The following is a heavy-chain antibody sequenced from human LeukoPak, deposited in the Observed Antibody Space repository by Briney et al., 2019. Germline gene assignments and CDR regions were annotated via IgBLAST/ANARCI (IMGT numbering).Heavy chain of an antibody. J-gene: IGHJ4*02. CDR3: ARRRGMVDEVSTMITYFDS. CDR2: IYHRGST. D-gene: IGHD5/OR15-5a*01. V-gene: IGHV4-4*02. CDR1: GGPLSTYNW. Sequence: SETLSLTCAVSGGPLSTYNWWGWVRQPPGKGLEWIGEIYHRGSTNYNPSFKSRLTISVDKSKNQFSLTLSSVTAADTAVYYCARRRGMVDEVSTMITYFDSWGQGTLVTVSS.